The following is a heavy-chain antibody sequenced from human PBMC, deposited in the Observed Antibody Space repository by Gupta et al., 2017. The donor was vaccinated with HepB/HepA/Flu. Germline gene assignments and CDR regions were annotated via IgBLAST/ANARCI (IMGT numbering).Heavy chain of an antibody. CDR1: GFIFSHYA. J-gene: IGHJ4*02. CDR3: AKDKGEGRLFFDS. CDR2: ISGSTGTK. Sequence: EVQLLESGGALVQPGGSLRLSCATSGFIFSHYAMSWVRQAPGKGLEWVASISGSTGTKYYSDSVEGRFNISRDNSQDILYLHANSLSPEDTAIYFCAKDKGEGRLFFDSWGLGTLVTVSS. V-gene: IGHV3-23*01. D-gene: IGHD3-10*01.